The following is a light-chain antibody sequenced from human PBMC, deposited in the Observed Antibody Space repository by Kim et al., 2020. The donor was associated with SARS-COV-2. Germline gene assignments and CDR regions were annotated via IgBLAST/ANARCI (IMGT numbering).Light chain of an antibody. CDR2: GAS. CDR3: QQYNRWPPYI. CDR1: QTVSTN. V-gene: IGKV3-15*01. J-gene: IGKJ2*01. Sequence: ELVLTQSPAALSVSPGEGATLSCRASQTVSTNLAWYQQKPGQAPRLLIFGASIRATGIPARFGGTGSGTEFTLTISSLQSEDFAVYYCQQYNRWPPYIFGQGTKLEI.